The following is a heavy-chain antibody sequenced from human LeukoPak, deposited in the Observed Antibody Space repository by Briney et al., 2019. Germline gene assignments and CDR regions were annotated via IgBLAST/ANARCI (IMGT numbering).Heavy chain of an antibody. V-gene: IGHV1-46*01. D-gene: IGHD5-12*01. Sequence: ASLKVSCKASGYTFTTYYMHWVRQAPGQGLEWMGIINPSAGSTSYAQKFQGRVTMTRDTSISTSYMELSRLRSDDTAVYYCARAWLRLNPYFDYWGRGTLVTVSS. CDR1: GYTFTTYY. J-gene: IGHJ4*02. CDR3: ARAWLRLNPYFDY. CDR2: INPSAGST.